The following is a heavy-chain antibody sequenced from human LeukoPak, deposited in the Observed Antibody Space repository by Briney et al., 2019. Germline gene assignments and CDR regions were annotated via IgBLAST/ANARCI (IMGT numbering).Heavy chain of an antibody. CDR1: GGSISSGGYY. CDR3: ARGDWVGYSSSFVYGFDP. V-gene: IGHV4-31*03. J-gene: IGHJ5*02. CDR2: MFYSGST. D-gene: IGHD6-13*01. Sequence: PSETLSLTCTVSGGSISSGGYYWSWIRQHPGKGLELIGCMFYSGSTYYNPSLKSRVTISVDTSKNQFSLKLSSVTAADTAVYYCARGDWVGYSSSFVYGFDPWGQGTLVTVSS.